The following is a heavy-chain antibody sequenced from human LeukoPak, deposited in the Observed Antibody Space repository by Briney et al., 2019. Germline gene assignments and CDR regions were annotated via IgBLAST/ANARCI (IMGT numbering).Heavy chain of an antibody. D-gene: IGHD3-10*01. CDR1: GYTFTSYG. CDR3: ARAGNYYGSGSYYKGILFDY. V-gene: IGHV1-18*01. J-gene: IGHJ4*02. CDR2: ISAYNGNT. Sequence: ASVKVSCKASGYTFTSYGISWVRQAPGQGLEWMGRISAYNGNTNYAQKLQGRVTMTTDTSTSTAYMELRSLRSDDTAVYYCARAGNYYGSGSYYKGILFDYWGQGTLVTVSS.